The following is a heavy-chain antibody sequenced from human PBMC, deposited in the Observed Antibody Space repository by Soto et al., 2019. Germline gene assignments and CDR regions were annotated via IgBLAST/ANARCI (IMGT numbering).Heavy chain of an antibody. CDR1: EFTFSNYA. V-gene: IGHV3-23*01. J-gene: IGHJ3*02. Sequence: GGSLRLSCVGSEFTFSNYAMNWVRQAPGEGPERVSLIISSGGTTYYADSVKGRFSISRDNSKNTLYLQMNSLRVEDTAIYYCAKDIQGRGATTGDDAFDIWGQGTMVTVSS. CDR2: IISSGGTT. CDR3: AKDIQGRGATTGDDAFDI. D-gene: IGHD1-1*01.